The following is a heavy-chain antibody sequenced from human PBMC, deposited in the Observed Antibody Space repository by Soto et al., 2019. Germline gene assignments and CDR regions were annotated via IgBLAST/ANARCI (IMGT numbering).Heavy chain of an antibody. CDR1: GGSFSGYY. Sequence: SETLSLTCAVYGGSFSGYYWSWIRQPPGKGLEWIGEINHSGSTNYNPSLKSRVTISVDTSKNQFSLKLSSVTAADTAVYYCASAKFEIYYYYMDVWGKGTTVTVSS. J-gene: IGHJ6*03. CDR2: INHSGST. V-gene: IGHV4-34*01. CDR3: ASAKFEIYYYYMDV. D-gene: IGHD2-15*01.